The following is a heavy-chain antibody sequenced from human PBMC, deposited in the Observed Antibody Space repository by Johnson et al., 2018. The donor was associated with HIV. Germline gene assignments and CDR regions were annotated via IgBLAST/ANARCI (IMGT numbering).Heavy chain of an antibody. Sequence: MQLVESGGGLVQPGGSLRLSCAASGFTFSNAWMSWVRQAPGKGLEWVGRIKSKTDGGTTDYAAPVKGRFTISRDDSKNTLYLQMNSLKTEDTAVYYCTRVSLPPSYAFDFWGQGTMVTVSS. CDR1: GFTFSNAW. CDR3: TRVSLPPSYAFDF. V-gene: IGHV3-15*01. CDR2: IKSKTDGGTT. J-gene: IGHJ3*01.